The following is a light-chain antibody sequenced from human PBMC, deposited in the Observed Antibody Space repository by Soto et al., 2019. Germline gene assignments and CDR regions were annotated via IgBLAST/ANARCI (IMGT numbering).Light chain of an antibody. J-gene: IGKJ4*01. CDR1: QSTYTN. CDR3: QQYNKWPLT. Sequence: EIVMTQSPATLSVSPGERATLSCRASQSTYTNLAWYQHKPGQAPRLLIYGASPRATAIPARFSGSGSGTEFTLTISRLQSEDFAVYYCQQYNKWPLTFGGGTKVEIK. V-gene: IGKV3-15*01. CDR2: GAS.